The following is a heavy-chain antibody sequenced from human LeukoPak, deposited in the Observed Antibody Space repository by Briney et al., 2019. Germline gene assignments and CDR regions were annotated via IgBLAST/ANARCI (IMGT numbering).Heavy chain of an antibody. D-gene: IGHD3-16*01. V-gene: IGHV3-21*06. CDR1: GFTFSGYA. CDR3: VRDRRKASSGRFVLP. J-gene: IGHJ4*02. CDR2: MSSGGSYI. Sequence: GGSLRLSCAASGFTFSGYAMSWVRQAPGKGLEWVSSMSSGGSYIYYADSVRGRFTISKDNPKNSLSLFMSSLRVEDTAVYTCVRDRRKASSGRFVLPWGQGTLVTVSS.